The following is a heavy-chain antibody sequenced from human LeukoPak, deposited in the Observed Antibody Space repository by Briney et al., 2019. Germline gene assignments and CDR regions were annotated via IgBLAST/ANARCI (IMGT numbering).Heavy chain of an antibody. CDR3: ARDPWYCSGGSCYSLKNRYYFDY. J-gene: IGHJ4*02. Sequence: GAPVTVSCKASGYTFTGYYMHWVRQAPGQGLEWMGWINPNSGGTNYAQKFQGRVTMTRDTSISTAYMELSRLRSDDTAVYYCARDPWYCSGGSCYSLKNRYYFDYWGQGTLVTVSS. V-gene: IGHV1-2*02. D-gene: IGHD2-15*01. CDR1: GYTFTGYY. CDR2: INPNSGGT.